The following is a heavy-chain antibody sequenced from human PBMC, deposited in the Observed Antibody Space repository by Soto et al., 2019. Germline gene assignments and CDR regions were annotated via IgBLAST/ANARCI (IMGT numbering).Heavy chain of an antibody. J-gene: IGHJ4*02. CDR1: GFTFSNHA. D-gene: IGHD3-16*02. CDR2: ISGAGNSA. CDR3: DKEDRSTFTFPVVDY. V-gene: IGHV3-23*01. Sequence: GGSLRLSCTASGFTFSNHAMSWVRQAPGKGLEWVSAISGAGNSASHAHSVQGRFIISRDNSKNTLFLQMNSLRAEDTATYYCDKEDRSTFTFPVVDYWGQGTLVTVSS.